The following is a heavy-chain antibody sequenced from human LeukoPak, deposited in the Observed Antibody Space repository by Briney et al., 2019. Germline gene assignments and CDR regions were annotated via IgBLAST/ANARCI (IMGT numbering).Heavy chain of an antibody. CDR3: ARMPFPVWSDSNNAYYYCGMDV. Sequence: PSDTPSLTCAVYGGSFSGYYWSWIRQPPGKGLECIGEINHSGSTNYNPSLKGRVPISLDTSKNQFSLNLSSLKDADTVVYYCARMPFPVWSDSNNAYYYCGMDVWGLGTTVTVSS. V-gene: IGHV4-34*01. CDR2: INHSGST. CDR1: GGSFSGYY. J-gene: IGHJ6*02. D-gene: IGHD3-3*01.